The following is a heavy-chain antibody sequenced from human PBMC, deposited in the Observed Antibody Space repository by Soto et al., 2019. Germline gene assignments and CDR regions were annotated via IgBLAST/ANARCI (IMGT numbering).Heavy chain of an antibody. CDR1: GGSLSTCY. CDR2: IYHSGST. CDR3: ARQPYYGMDV. V-gene: IGHV4-59*08. Sequence: QVQLQESGPGLVKPSETLSLTCTVSGGSLSTCYWSWIRQPPGKGLEWIGDIYHSGSTNYNPSLKSRDTISVDKSKNQSYLKLSSGTAADTAVYYCARQPYYGMDVWGQGTTVTVSS. J-gene: IGHJ6*02.